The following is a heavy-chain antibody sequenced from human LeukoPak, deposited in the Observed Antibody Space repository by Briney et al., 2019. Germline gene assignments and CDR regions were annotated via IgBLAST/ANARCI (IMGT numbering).Heavy chain of an antibody. Sequence: GGSLRLSCAASGFTFSVHNMSWVRQAPGKGVEWMSYISGTSTYTNYADSVKGRFTLSRDNARKTLYMQMNTLRDEGTAVYYIARDRAVGIPADGHEFDYWGQGTLVTVSS. D-gene: IGHD6-13*01. J-gene: IGHJ4*02. CDR3: ARDRAVGIPADGHEFDY. CDR1: GFTFSVHN. CDR2: ISGTSTYT. V-gene: IGHV3-11*05.